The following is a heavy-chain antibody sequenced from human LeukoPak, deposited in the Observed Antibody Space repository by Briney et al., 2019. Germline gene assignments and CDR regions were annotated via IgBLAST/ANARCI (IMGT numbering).Heavy chain of an antibody. CDR3: ARPVLRFLEWPQGNWFDP. CDR2: ISAYNGNT. V-gene: IGHV1-18*01. J-gene: IGHJ5*02. D-gene: IGHD3-3*01. CDR1: GYTFTSYG. Sequence: GASVKVSCKASGYTFTSYGISWVRQAPGRGLEWMGWISAYNGNTNYAQKLQGRVTMTTDTSTSTAYMELRSLRSDDTAVYYCARPVLRFLEWPQGNWFDPWGQGTLVTVSS.